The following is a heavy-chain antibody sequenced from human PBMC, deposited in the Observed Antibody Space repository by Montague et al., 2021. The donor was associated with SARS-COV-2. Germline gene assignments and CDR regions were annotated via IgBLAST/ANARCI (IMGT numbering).Heavy chain of an antibody. V-gene: IGHV3-53*01. D-gene: IGHD3-3*01. Sequence: SLRLSCAASGFTVSSNYMSWVRQAPGKGLEWVSVIYSGGSTYYADSVKGRFTISRDNSKNTLYLQMNSLRAEDTVVYYCARESDYDFWSGYSPYWYFDLWGRGTLVTVSS. CDR3: ARESDYDFWSGYSPYWYFDL. CDR1: GFTVSSNY. CDR2: IYSGGST. J-gene: IGHJ2*01.